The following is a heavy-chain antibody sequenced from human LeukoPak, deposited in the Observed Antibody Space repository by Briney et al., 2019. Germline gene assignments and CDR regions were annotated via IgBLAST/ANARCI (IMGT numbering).Heavy chain of an antibody. CDR3: ARGDCSSTSCYASWGKHYYYYYGMDV. Sequence: GGSLRLSCAASGFTFSDYYMSWIRQAPGKGLEWGSYISSSSSYTNYADSVKGRFTISRDNAKNSLYLQMNSLRAEDTAVYYCARGDCSSTSCYASWGKHYYYYYGMDVWGKGTTVTVSS. V-gene: IGHV3-11*06. D-gene: IGHD2-2*01. CDR1: GFTFSDYY. J-gene: IGHJ6*04. CDR2: ISSSSSYT.